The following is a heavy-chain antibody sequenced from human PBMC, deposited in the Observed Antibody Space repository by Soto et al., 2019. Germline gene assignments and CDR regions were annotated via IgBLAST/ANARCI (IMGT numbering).Heavy chain of an antibody. V-gene: IGHV5-10-1*01. D-gene: IGHD2-2*02. CDR2: IDPSDSYT. Sequence: GESLKISCKGSGYSFTSYWISWVRQMPGKGLEWMGRIDPSDSYTNYSPSFQGHVTTSADKSISTAYLQWSSLKASDTAMYYCAVRRGCSSTSCYNFWFDPWGQGTLVTVSS. CDR3: AVRRGCSSTSCYNFWFDP. CDR1: GYSFTSYW. J-gene: IGHJ5*02.